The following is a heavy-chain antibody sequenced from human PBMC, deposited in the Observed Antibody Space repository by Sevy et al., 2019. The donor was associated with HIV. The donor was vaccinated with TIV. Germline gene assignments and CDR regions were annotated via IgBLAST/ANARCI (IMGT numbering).Heavy chain of an antibody. V-gene: IGHV4-31*03. CDR3: ARGEWELLGGFDY. CDR1: AGSISSGGYY. J-gene: IGHJ4*02. CDR2: IYHSGST. D-gene: IGHD1-26*01. Sequence: SETLSLTCTVSAGSISSGGYYWSWIRQHPGKGLEWIGYIYHSGSTYYNPTLKSRVTISVDTSKKQFSLKLSSVTAADTAVYYCARGEWELLGGFDYWGQGTLVTVSS.